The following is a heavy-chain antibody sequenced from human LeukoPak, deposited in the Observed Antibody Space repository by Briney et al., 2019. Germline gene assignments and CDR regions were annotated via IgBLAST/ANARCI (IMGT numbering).Heavy chain of an antibody. J-gene: IGHJ4*02. CDR2: IKQDGSEK. CDR3: ARDRYYSFDY. CDR1: GFTFTNYW. V-gene: IGHV3-7*04. Sequence: PGGSLSLSRAASGFTFTNYWMSWVRQAPGKGLEWVANIKQDGSEKYYVDSVKGRFTISRDNAKNSLYLQMNSLRAEDTAVYYCARDRYYSFDYWGQGNLVTVSS. D-gene: IGHD2-21*01.